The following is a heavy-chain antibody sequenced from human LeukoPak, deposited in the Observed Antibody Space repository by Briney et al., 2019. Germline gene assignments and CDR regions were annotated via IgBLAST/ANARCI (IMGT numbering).Heavy chain of an antibody. D-gene: IGHD4-11*01. J-gene: IGHJ4*02. CDR3: ARDPYSNSYFDY. CDR1: GGSISSYY. CDR2: IYYSGST. Sequence: SETLSLTCTVSGGSISSYYWSWIRQPPGKGLEWIGYIYYSGSTNYNPSLKSRVTISVDTSKNQFSLKLSSVTAADTAVYYCARDPYSNSYFDYWGQGTPVTVSS. V-gene: IGHV4-59*01.